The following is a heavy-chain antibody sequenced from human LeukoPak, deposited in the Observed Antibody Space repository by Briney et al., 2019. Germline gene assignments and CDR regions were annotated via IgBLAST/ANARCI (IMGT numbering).Heavy chain of an antibody. CDR2: ISWDGGST. J-gene: IGHJ4*02. D-gene: IGHD6-13*01. CDR1: GFTFDDYT. Sequence: GGSLRLSCAASGFTFDDYTMHWVRQAPGKGLEWVSLISWDGGSTYYADSVKGRFTISRDNSKNSLYLQMNSLRTEDTALYYCAKDLAAAGTFGVALYYFDYWGQGTLVTVSS. V-gene: IGHV3-43*01. CDR3: AKDLAAAGTFGVALYYFDY.